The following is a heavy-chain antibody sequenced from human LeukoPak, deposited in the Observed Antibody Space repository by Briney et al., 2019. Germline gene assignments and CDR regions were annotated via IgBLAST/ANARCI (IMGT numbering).Heavy chain of an antibody. CDR1: GGTFSSYA. V-gene: IGHV1-69*05. CDR2: IIPIFGTA. D-gene: IGHD3-22*01. CDR3: AINYYDSSGYFDY. Sequence: SVKVSCKASGGTFSSYAISWVRQAHGQGLEWMGGIIPIFGTANYAQKFQGRVTITTDESTSTAYMELSSLRSEDTAVYYCAINYYDSSGYFDYWGQGTLFTVSS. J-gene: IGHJ4*02.